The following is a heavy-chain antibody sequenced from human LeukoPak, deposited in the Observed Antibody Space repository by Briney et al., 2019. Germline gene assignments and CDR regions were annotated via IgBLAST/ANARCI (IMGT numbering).Heavy chain of an antibody. CDR3: ARGYSSSWNYFDY. J-gene: IGHJ4*02. D-gene: IGHD6-13*01. CDR2: IWSDGSSK. V-gene: IGHV3-33*01. Sequence: QSGGSLRLSCAASGFTFSSYGMHWVRQAPGKGLEWVAVIWSDGSSKYYADSVKGRFTISRDNSKNTLYLQMNSLRAEDTAVYYCARGYSSSWNYFDYWGQGTLVTVSS. CDR1: GFTFSSYG.